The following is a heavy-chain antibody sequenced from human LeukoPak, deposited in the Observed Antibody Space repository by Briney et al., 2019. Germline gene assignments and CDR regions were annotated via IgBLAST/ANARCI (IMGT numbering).Heavy chain of an antibody. CDR1: GYTFTDYY. CDR3: ARRVPAASGFDY. Sequence: ASVKVSCKASGYTFTDYYIYWVRQAPGQGLEWMGWTNPKNGGTNYAQKFQGRVTMTSDTSISTAYMDLNSLKSDDTAVYYCARRVPAASGFDYWGQGTLVTVSS. J-gene: IGHJ4*02. V-gene: IGHV1-2*02. D-gene: IGHD6-13*01. CDR2: TNPKNGGT.